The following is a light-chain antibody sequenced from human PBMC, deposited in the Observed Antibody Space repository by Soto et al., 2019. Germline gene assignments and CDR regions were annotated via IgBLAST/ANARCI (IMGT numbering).Light chain of an antibody. Sequence: QSALTQPASVSGSPGQSITISCTGSSSDLGDYNYVSWYQLHPGKAPKLMIYEVSNRPSGVSNRFSGSKSGNTASLTISGLQAEDEADYYCSSYTSSSTLGAVFGGGTKVTVL. V-gene: IGLV2-14*01. CDR3: SSYTSSSTLGAV. CDR1: SSDLGDYNY. J-gene: IGLJ2*01. CDR2: EVS.